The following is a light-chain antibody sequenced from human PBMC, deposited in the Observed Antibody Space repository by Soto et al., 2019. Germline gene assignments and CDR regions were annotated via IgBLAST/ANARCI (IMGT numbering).Light chain of an antibody. Sequence: DIQMTQSPSSVSASVGDRVTITCRASQGINNWLAWYQQKPGKAPKLLIYAASNLQSGVPSRFSGSGSGTDFTLTISSLQPEDFATYYCQQANSFPRTFGQGTKLDIK. CDR2: AAS. CDR3: QQANSFPRT. V-gene: IGKV1-12*01. J-gene: IGKJ1*01. CDR1: QGINNW.